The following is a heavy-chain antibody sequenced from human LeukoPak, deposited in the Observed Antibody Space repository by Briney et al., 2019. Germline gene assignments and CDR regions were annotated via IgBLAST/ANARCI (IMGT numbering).Heavy chain of an antibody. J-gene: IGHJ4*02. CDR2: IYPGDSDT. D-gene: IGHD3-22*01. V-gene: IGHV5-51*01. CDR3: ARRFTYYYDTSGSYYADY. Sequence: GESLKISCKGSGDTFTIDWIAWVRQLPGKGLEWMGIIYPGDSDTRYSPSFQGQVTISVDKSISTAYLQWSSLKASDTAMYYCARRFTYYYDTSGSYYADYWGQGTLVTVSS. CDR1: GDTFTIDW.